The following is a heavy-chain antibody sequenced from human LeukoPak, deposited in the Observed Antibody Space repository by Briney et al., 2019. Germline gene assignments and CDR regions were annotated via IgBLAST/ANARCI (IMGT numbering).Heavy chain of an antibody. CDR3: ARGGTPGFSTGRIDY. CDR1: GFNVSSNY. CDR2: LYGAGST. J-gene: IGHJ4*02. D-gene: IGHD6-19*01. V-gene: IGHV3-53*04. Sequence: LTGGSLRLSCAASGFNVSSNYMSWVRQAPGKGLEWVSVLYGAGSTYYADSVKGRFTISRHDSQNTLFLQMNSLRAEDTAVYYCARGGTPGFSTGRIDYWGQGTLVTVSS.